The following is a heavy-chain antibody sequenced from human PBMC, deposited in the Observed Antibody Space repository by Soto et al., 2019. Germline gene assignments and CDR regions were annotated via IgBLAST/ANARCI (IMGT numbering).Heavy chain of an antibody. J-gene: IGHJ2*01. Sequence: QVQLQQWGAGPLRPLETLSLTCGVSGGSFSGYYWAWIRQSPGKGLEWIGEINARGSINYNPSLTSRVSISVDTSKNHYSLHLRSVTAADTAVYYCARESHDILTGPPWVWYCDLWGRGTLVTVSS. D-gene: IGHD3-9*01. CDR1: GGSFSGYY. CDR3: ARESHDILTGPPWVWYCDL. V-gene: IGHV4-34*01. CDR2: INARGSI.